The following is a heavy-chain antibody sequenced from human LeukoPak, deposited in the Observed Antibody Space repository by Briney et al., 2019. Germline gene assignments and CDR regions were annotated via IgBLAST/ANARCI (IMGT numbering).Heavy chain of an antibody. D-gene: IGHD4-23*01. CDR1: GFTFSTSA. J-gene: IGHJ3*02. CDR2: IIVGTGTT. Sequence: ASVKVSCKSSGFTFSTSAVRWVRQARGQRLEWIGWIIVGTGTTNYAQSLQGRLTITRDMSTNTAYMELSSLRSEDTAVYYCAAERYGGISDCCNFEIWGQGTMVTVSS. V-gene: IGHV1-58*01. CDR3: AAERYGGISDCCNFEI.